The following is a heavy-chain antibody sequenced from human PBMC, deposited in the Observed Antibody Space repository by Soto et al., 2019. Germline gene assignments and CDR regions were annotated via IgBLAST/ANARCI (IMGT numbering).Heavy chain of an antibody. CDR1: AFTFSNSW. V-gene: IGHV3-7*01. Sequence: EVQLVESGGGLVQPGGSLRLSCAASAFTFSNSWMSWVRQAPGKGLEWVATIKQDGSERYYVDSVKGRFTNSRDNAKNSLYLQMDSLGAQDTAVYYCARNFCRRTSCNLPNWFDLWGQGTLVTVSS. J-gene: IGHJ5*02. CDR3: ARNFCRRTSCNLPNWFDL. CDR2: IKQDGSER. D-gene: IGHD2-2*01.